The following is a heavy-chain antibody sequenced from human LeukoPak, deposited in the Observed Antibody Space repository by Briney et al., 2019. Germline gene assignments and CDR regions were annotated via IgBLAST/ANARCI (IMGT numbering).Heavy chain of an antibody. V-gene: IGHV4-59*08. D-gene: IGHD1-14*01. CDR2: IYYSGST. Sequence: SETLSLTCTVSGGSISSYYWSWIRQPPGKGLEWIGYIYYSGSTNYNPSLKSRVTISVDTSKNQFSPKLSSVTAADTAVYYCARRRDRDYYGMDVWGQGTTVTVSS. CDR1: GGSISSYY. CDR3: ARRRDRDYYGMDV. J-gene: IGHJ6*02.